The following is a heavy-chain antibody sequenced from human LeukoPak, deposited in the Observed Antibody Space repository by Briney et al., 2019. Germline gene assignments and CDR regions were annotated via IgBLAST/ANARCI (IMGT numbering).Heavy chain of an antibody. V-gene: IGHV5-51*01. CDR2: TYPGDSDT. Sequence: GESLKISCKGSGYSFTCYWIGWVRQMPGKGLEWMGITYPGDSDTRYSPSFQGQVTISADKSISTAYLQWSSLKASDTAMYYCARRGSYRSDAFDIWGQGTMVTVSS. CDR1: GYSFTCYW. J-gene: IGHJ3*02. D-gene: IGHD4-11*01. CDR3: ARRGSYRSDAFDI.